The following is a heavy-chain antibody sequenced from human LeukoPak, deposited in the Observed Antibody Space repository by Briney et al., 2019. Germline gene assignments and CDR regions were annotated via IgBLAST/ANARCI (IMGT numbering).Heavy chain of an antibody. CDR2: INPNSGVA. CDR1: GYTLTDHY. CDR3: ARGTAVGQTRDY. V-gene: IGHV1-2*06. D-gene: IGHD6-13*01. Sequence: APVKVSCKASGYTLTDHYIHWVRQAPGQGLEWMGRINPNSGVANYAQKFQGRATMTRDTSISTAYMELSSLTSDDTAVYYCARGTAVGQTRDYWGQGTLVTVSS. J-gene: IGHJ4*02.